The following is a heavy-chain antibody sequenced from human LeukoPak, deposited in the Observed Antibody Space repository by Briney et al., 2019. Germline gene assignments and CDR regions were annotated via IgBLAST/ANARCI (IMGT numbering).Heavy chain of an antibody. CDR2: IIPIFGTA. V-gene: IGHV1-69*01. CDR3: ARVKEAGVAVHNWFDP. CDR1: GGTFSSYA. D-gene: IGHD6-19*01. J-gene: IGHJ5*02. Sequence: SVKVSCKDSGGTFSSYAISWVRQAPGQGLEWMGGIIPIFGTANYAQKFQGRVTITADESTSTAYMELSSLRSEDTAVYYCARVKEAGVAVHNWFDPWGQGTLVTVSS.